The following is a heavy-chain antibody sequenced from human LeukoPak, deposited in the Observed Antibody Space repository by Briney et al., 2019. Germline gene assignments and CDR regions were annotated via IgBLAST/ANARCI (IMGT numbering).Heavy chain of an antibody. CDR3: ARLGRFGALLPYYYYMDV. J-gene: IGHJ6*03. V-gene: IGHV4-61*02. Sequence: SETLSLTCTVSGGSISSGSHYWTWIRQPAGKGLEYIGRVYSSGSTDSNPSLRSRLTMSVDTSKNQLSLKLASVTAADTAVYYCARLGRFGALLPYYYYMDVWGKGTTVTVSS. CDR2: VYSSGST. D-gene: IGHD3-10*01. CDR1: GGSISSGSHY.